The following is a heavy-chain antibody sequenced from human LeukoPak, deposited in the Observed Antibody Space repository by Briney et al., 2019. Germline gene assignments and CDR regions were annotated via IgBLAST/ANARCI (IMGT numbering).Heavy chain of an antibody. CDR1: GYSFTSYW. J-gene: IGHJ6*02. D-gene: IGHD1-1*01. V-gene: IGHV5-51*01. CDR3: ARHVKLERPYYYYGMDV. Sequence: GESLKISCKGSGYSFTSYWIGWVRQMPGKGLEWMGIIYPGDSDTRYSPSFQGQVTISADKSISTAYLQWSSLKASDTAMYYCARHVKLERPYYYYGMDVWGQGTTVTVSS. CDR2: IYPGDSDT.